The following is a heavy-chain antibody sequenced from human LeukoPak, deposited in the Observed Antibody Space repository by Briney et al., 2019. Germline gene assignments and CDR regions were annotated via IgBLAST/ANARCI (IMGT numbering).Heavy chain of an antibody. CDR1: GFTFSSYA. Sequence: GGSLRLSCAASGFTFSSYAMSWVRQAPGKGLEWVSAISGSGGSTYYADSARGRFTISRDNFKNTLYLQMNSLRADDTAIYYCARVIRYGSGNYYYFDYWGQGTLVTVSS. V-gene: IGHV3-23*01. CDR2: ISGSGGST. CDR3: ARVIRYGSGNYYYFDY. J-gene: IGHJ4*02. D-gene: IGHD3-10*01.